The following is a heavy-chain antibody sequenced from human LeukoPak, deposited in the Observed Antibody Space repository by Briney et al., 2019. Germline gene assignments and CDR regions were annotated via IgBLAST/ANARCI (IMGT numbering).Heavy chain of an antibody. V-gene: IGHV3-30*18. J-gene: IGHJ6*03. CDR1: GFTFSSYG. CDR3: AKLDDYGDGGYYYNYMDV. CDR2: ISYDGSNE. Sequence: GGSLRLSCAASGFTFSSYGINWVRQAPGKGLEWVAVISYDGSNEYYADSVKGRFTISRDNSKNTLYLQMNSLRGEDTAVYYCAKLDDYGDGGYYYNYMDVWGKGTTVTVSS. D-gene: IGHD4-17*01.